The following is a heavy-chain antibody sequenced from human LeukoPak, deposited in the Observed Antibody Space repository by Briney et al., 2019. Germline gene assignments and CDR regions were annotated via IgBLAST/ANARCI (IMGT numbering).Heavy chain of an antibody. V-gene: IGHV3-72*01. Sequence: GGSLRLSCAASGFTFSDHYMDWVRQAPGKGLEWIGRTGNKANNYPTEYAASVKGRFTISRDNAKNSLYLQMNSLRAEDTAVYYCARDRGYSYGEDAFDIWGQGTMVTVSS. D-gene: IGHD5-18*01. CDR1: GFTFSDHY. CDR3: ARDRGYSYGEDAFDI. CDR2: TGNKANNYPT. J-gene: IGHJ3*02.